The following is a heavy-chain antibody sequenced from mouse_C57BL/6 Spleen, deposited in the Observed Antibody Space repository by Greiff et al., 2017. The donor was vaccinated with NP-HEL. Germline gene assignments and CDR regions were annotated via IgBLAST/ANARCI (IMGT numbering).Heavy chain of an antibody. CDR1: GFSLTSYG. J-gene: IGHJ4*01. V-gene: IGHV2-2*01. Sequence: VKVVESGPGLVQPSQSLSITCTVSGFSLTSYGVHWVRQSPGKGLEWLGVIWSGGSTDYNAAFISRLSISKDNSKSQVFFKMNSLQADDTAIYYCARNDKGYAMDYWGQGTSVTVSS. CDR2: IWSGGST. CDR3: ARNDKGYAMDY.